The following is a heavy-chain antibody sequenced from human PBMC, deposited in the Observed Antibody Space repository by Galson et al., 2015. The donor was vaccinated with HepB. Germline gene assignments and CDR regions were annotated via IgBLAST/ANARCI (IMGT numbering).Heavy chain of an antibody. CDR1: GFSLRNASMG. D-gene: IGHD2-2*01. J-gene: IGHJ2*01. Sequence: PALVNPTQTLTLTCTVSGFSLRNASMGVSWIRQPPGKALEWLAHIFSNDEKSFSTSLKSRLTVSKDSSKSQVVLTMTNMDPVDTATYCCARILPDIGVVPAATTHMWRYWYFDLWGRGTLVTVSS. V-gene: IGHV2-26*01. CDR3: ARILPDIGVVPAATTHMWRYWYFDL. CDR2: IFSNDEK.